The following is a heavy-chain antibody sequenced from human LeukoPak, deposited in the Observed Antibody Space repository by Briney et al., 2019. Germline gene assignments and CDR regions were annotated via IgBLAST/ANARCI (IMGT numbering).Heavy chain of an antibody. CDR2: IYTSGST. J-gene: IGHJ4*02. D-gene: IGHD3-22*01. CDR3: ARASYSYDINGWVPFDY. CDR1: GNSISSGDNY. V-gene: IGHV4-61*02. Sequence: SETLSLSCTVSGNSISSGDNYWSWIRQPAGKGLEWIGRIYTSGSTNYNPSLKSRVTISGDTSKNQFSLRLSSVTAADTAVYYCARASYSYDINGWVPFDYWGQGTLVTVSS.